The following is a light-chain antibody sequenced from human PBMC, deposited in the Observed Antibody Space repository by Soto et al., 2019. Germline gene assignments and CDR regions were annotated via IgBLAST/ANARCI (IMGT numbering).Light chain of an antibody. CDR1: SSNIGSNY. J-gene: IGLJ2*01. V-gene: IGLV1-47*01. CDR2: RNN. CDR3: AAWDDRLSGHVV. Sequence: QSVLPQPPSASGTPGQRVTISCSGSSSNIGSNYVYWYQQLPGTAPKLLIYRNNQRPSGVPDRCSGSESGTSASLAISGLRSEDEAEYYWAAWDDRLSGHVVFGGGTKLTVL.